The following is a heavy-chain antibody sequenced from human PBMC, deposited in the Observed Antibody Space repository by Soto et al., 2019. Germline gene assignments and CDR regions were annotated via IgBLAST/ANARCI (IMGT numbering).Heavy chain of an antibody. CDR2: IDPSDSYT. CDR3: ARHGDVVAPAAIPLHYYYYGMDV. V-gene: IGHV5-10-1*01. D-gene: IGHD2-2*02. CDR1: GYSFTSYW. Sequence: GESLKISCKGSGYSFTSYWISWVRQMPGKGLEWMGRIDPSDSYTNYSPSFQGHVTISADKSISTAYLQWSSLKASDTAMHYCARHGDVVAPAAIPLHYYYYGMDVWGQGTTVTVSS. J-gene: IGHJ6*02.